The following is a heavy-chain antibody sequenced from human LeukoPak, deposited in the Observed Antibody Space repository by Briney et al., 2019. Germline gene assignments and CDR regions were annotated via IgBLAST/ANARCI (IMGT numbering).Heavy chain of an antibody. J-gene: IGHJ4*02. CDR2: IYHSGST. D-gene: IGHD3-10*01. V-gene: IGHV4-4*02. CDR1: GGSISGSYW. Sequence: SGTLSLTCGVSGGSISGSYWWSWVRQPPGKGLEWIGEIYHSGSTNYNPSLKSRVTISMDKSKSQFSLNLTSVTAADTAVYYCARRMVRGVIAYWGQGTLVTVSS. CDR3: ARRMVRGVIAY.